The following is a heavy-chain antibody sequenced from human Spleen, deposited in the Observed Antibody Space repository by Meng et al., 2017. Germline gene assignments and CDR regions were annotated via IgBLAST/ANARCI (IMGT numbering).Heavy chain of an antibody. CDR2: INHSGST. D-gene: IGHD3-9*01. CDR1: GGSFSGYY. Sequence: SETLSLTCAVYGGSFSGYYWSWIRQPPGKGLEWIGEINHSGSTNYNPSLKSRVTISVDTSMNQFSLKLNSVTAADTAVYYCARPNDILTGGAGTFDIWGQGTMVTVSS. V-gene: IGHV4-34*01. J-gene: IGHJ3*02. CDR3: ARPNDILTGGAGTFDI.